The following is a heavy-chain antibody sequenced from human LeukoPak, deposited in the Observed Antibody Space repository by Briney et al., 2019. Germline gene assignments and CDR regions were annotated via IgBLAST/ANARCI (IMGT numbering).Heavy chain of an antibody. CDR2: IQYDGSNE. Sequence: GGSLRLSCAASGFTFSSYGMHWVRQAPGKGLEWVAYIQYDGSNEQYAHSVKGRFRISRDSSKNILYLQMNSLRAEDTAVYYCAKDAISSLAVRRFDYWGQGTLVAVSS. CDR1: GFTFSSYG. V-gene: IGHV3-30*02. J-gene: IGHJ4*02. CDR3: AKDAISSLAVRRFDY. D-gene: IGHD6-6*01.